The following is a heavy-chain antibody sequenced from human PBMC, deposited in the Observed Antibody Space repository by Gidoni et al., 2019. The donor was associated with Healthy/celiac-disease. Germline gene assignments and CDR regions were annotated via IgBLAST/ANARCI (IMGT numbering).Heavy chain of an antibody. Sequence: QVQLVQSGAEVKKPGASVKVSCKASGYTVTGYYMHWVRQAPGQGLVWMGWINPTSGGTNYAQKLQGRVIMTSDTSISTAYMELSRLRSDDTAVYYCARGSEDIVVVPAARWYYYYGMDVWGQGTTVTVSS. CDR2: INPTSGGT. D-gene: IGHD2-2*01. V-gene: IGHV1-2*02. CDR3: ARGSEDIVVVPAARWYYYYGMDV. CDR1: GYTVTGYY. J-gene: IGHJ6*02.